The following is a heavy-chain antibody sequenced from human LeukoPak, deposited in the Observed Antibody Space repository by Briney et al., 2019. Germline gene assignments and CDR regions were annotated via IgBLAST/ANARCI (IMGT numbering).Heavy chain of an antibody. D-gene: IGHD6-13*01. CDR2: ISVYNGNI. CDR3: GRDRSNSWYELEY. Sequence: ASVKVSCKASGYIFSTSGSSWVRQAPGQGLEWMGWISVYNGNIKYAQNFQGRVTMTTDTSTSTAYMELRSLRSDDTAVYYCGRDRSNSWYELEYWGQGTLVTVSS. V-gene: IGHV1-18*01. CDR1: GYIFSTSG. J-gene: IGHJ4*02.